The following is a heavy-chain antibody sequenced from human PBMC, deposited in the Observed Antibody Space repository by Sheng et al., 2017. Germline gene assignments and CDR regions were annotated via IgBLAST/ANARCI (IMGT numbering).Heavy chain of an antibody. CDR2: IIPLLNMT. J-gene: IGHJ3*01. D-gene: IGHD2-15*01. Sequence: QVQLVQSGAEVKKPGSSVKVSCKASGGTFSNNAISWVRQAPGQGLEWMGGIIPLLNMTDDAQKFQGRVTITADKSTGTAYMELSSLRSEDTAVYYCARIKGYCRSATCTDAFDLWGQGTKVTVSS. CDR1: GGTFSNNA. V-gene: IGHV1-69*04. CDR3: ARIKGYCRSATCTDAFDL.